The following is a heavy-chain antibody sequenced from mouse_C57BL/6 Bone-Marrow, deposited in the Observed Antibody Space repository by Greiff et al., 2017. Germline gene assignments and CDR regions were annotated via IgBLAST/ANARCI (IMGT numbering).Heavy chain of an antibody. J-gene: IGHJ1*03. Sequence: EVQLQQSGAELVRPGASVKLSCTASGFNIKDDYMHWVKQRPEPGLEWIGWIDPENGATASASEFQGKATITAYTSSNTAYLQPSSLTSEDTVVYYCTKSHYYGSSPYWYFDVWGTGTTVTVSS. V-gene: IGHV14-4*01. CDR2: IDPENGAT. D-gene: IGHD1-1*01. CDR1: GFNIKDDY. CDR3: TKSHYYGSSPYWYFDV.